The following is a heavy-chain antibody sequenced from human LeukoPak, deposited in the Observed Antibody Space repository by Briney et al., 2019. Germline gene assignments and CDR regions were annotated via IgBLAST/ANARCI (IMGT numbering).Heavy chain of an antibody. V-gene: IGHV4-30-4*01. D-gene: IGHD3-10*01. CDR2: IYYSGST. J-gene: IGHJ3*02. CDR3: ARAPRHYYGSGGYYNADAFDI. CDR1: GGSISSGDYY. Sequence: PSQTLSLTCTVSGGSISSGDYYWSWIRQPPGKGLEWIGYIYYSGSTYYNPSLKSRVTISVDTSKNQFSLKLSSVTAADTAVYYCARAPRHYYGSGGYYNADAFDIRGQGTMVTVSS.